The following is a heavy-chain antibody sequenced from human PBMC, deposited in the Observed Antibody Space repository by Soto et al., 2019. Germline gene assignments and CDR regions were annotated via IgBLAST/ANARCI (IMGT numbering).Heavy chain of an antibody. Sequence: ASVKVSCKASGYTFTSYAMHWMRQAPGQRLEWMGWINAGNGNTKYSQKFQGRVTITRDTSASTAYMELSSLRSEDTAVYYCARGFWRNWNDEFVYWGQGTLVTVSS. J-gene: IGHJ4*02. V-gene: IGHV1-3*01. CDR2: INAGNGNT. CDR1: GYTFTSYA. D-gene: IGHD1-1*01. CDR3: ARGFWRNWNDEFVY.